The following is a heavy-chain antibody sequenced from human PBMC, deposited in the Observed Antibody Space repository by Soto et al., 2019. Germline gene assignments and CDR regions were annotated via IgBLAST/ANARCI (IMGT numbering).Heavy chain of an antibody. V-gene: IGHV4-39*01. Sequence: KTSETLSLTCTVSGGSISSSSYYWGWIRQPPGKGLEWIGSIYYSGSTYYNPSLKSRVTISVDTSKNQFSLKLSSVTAADTAVYYCARQPRILTGYSGQFDYWGQGTQVTVSS. J-gene: IGHJ4*02. CDR3: ARQPRILTGYSGQFDY. CDR1: GGSISSSSYY. CDR2: IYYSGST. D-gene: IGHD3-9*01.